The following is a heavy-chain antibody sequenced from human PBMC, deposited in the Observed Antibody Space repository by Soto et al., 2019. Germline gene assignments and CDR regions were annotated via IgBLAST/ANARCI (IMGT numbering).Heavy chain of an antibody. Sequence: QVQLQESGPGLVKPSETLSLTCTVSGGSISSYYWSWIRQPPGKGLEWIGYIYYSGSTNYNPSLKSRGTISVDTSKNQFPLKLSSVTAADTAVYYCARPHGGSSGWDNWFDPWGQGTLVTVSA. J-gene: IGHJ5*02. CDR1: GGSISSYY. V-gene: IGHV4-59*01. CDR3: ARPHGGSSGWDNWFDP. CDR2: IYYSGST. D-gene: IGHD6-25*01.